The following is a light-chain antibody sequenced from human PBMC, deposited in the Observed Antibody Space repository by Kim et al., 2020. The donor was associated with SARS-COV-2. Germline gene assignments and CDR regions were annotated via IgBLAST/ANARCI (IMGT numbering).Light chain of an antibody. V-gene: IGLV3-1*01. CDR3: QTWDSSTAV. J-gene: IGLJ2*01. CDR2: QDN. CDR1: NLGDKY. Sequence: VSPGQTARITCSGDNLGDKYACWYQQKPGQSPLLVIHQDNKRPSGIPERFSGSNSGNTATLTISGTQAMDEADYYCQTWDSSTAVFGGGTQLTVL.